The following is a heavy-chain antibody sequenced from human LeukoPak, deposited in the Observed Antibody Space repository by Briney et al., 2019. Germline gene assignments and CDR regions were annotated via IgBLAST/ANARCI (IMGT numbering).Heavy chain of an antibody. J-gene: IGHJ4*02. CDR1: GATSTTYY. CDR3: ARDEWRYYYDSSGYYQTIDY. V-gene: IGHV4-59*12. D-gene: IGHD3-22*01. CDR2: IHYSGST. Sequence: SETLSLTCTVSGATSTTYYWNWLRQPPGKGLEWIGYIHYSGSTNYNPSLKSRVTISVDTSKNQFSLKLSSVTAADTAVYYCARDEWRYYYDSSGYYQTIDYWGQGTLVTVSS.